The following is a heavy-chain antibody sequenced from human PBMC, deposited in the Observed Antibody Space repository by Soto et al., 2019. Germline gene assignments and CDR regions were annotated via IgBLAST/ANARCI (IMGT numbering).Heavy chain of an antibody. CDR3: ARGKSSGWYKALYYYYYGMDV. D-gene: IGHD6-19*01. CDR1: GGTFSSYA. J-gene: IGHJ6*02. Sequence: SVKVSCKASGGTFSSYAMSWVRQAPGQGLEWMGGIIPIFGTANYAQKFQGRVTITADESTSTAYMELSSLRSEDTAVYYCARGKSSGWYKALYYYYYGMDVWGQGTTVTVSS. CDR2: IIPIFGTA. V-gene: IGHV1-69*13.